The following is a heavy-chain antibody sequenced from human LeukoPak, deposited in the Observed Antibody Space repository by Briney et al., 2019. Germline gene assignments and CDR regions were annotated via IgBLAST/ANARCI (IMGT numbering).Heavy chain of an antibody. CDR3: AKSMTLQWRGFFDL. D-gene: IGHD6-19*01. CDR2: ISDSGANT. V-gene: IGHV3-23*01. J-gene: IGHJ2*01. Sequence: GGSLRLSCAASGFTFSTYAMSWVRKAPGKGLEWVSTISDSGANTYYADSVRGRFTISRDNSKNTLYLQKNSLRADDTAIYYCAKSMTLQWRGFFDLWGRGTHVTVSS. CDR1: GFTFSTYA.